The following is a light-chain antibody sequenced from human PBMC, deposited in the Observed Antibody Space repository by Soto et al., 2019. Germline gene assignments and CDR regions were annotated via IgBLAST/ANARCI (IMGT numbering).Light chain of an antibody. J-gene: IGKJ2*01. CDR2: WAS. V-gene: IGKV4-1*01. Sequence: DTVMTQSPDSLAVSLGERATINCKSSQSVFHSANNMNYLAWYQQKPGQSTKLLISWASIRDSGVPDRFSGSGSETDFTLTIISLQAEDAAVYYCQQFYNTPPYTFGQGTRLEIK. CDR1: QSVFHSANNMNY. CDR3: QQFYNTPPYT.